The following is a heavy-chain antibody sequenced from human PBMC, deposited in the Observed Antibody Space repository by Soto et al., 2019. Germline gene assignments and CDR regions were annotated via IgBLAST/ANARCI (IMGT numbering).Heavy chain of an antibody. J-gene: IGHJ4*02. CDR2: IYHSGST. CDR1: GASINSNNW. Sequence: QVQLQESGPGLVKPSGTLSLTCAVSGASINSNNWWPWVRQPPGKGLEWIGEIYHSGSTNYNPSLKSRVTISIDKSNNQFSLNLNSVTDTDTAVYYCARVASGANWGQGTLVTVSS. CDR3: ARVASGAN. V-gene: IGHV4-4*02. D-gene: IGHD3-10*01.